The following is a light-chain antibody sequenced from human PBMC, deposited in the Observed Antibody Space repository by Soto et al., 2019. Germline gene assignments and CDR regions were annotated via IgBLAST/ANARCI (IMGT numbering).Light chain of an antibody. CDR1: QSISTW. J-gene: IGKJ1*01. Sequence: DIQMTQSPSTLSASVGYRVTITCRASQSISTWLAWYQQKPGKAPKLLIYRASSLQSGVPSRFSGSGSGTEFTLTVSSLHPDDFATYYCQQYNSYSRTFGQGTKVDIK. V-gene: IGKV1-5*03. CDR2: RAS. CDR3: QQYNSYSRT.